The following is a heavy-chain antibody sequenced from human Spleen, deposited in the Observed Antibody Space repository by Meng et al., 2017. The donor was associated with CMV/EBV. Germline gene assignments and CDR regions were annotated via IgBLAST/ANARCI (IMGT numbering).Heavy chain of an antibody. V-gene: IGHV3-30*02. CDR2: IRHDGGNK. D-gene: IGHD3-16*01. Sequence: GGSLRLSCTASGFTFDTYGMHWVRQAPGKGLEWVAFIRHDGGNKFYGDSVKSRFTISRDNSKNTVYLQMNSLSPEETAVYYCAKDQLLFGGPNAYFDDWGQGTLVTVSS. CDR3: AKDQLLFGGPNAYFDD. CDR1: GFTFDTYG. J-gene: IGHJ4*02.